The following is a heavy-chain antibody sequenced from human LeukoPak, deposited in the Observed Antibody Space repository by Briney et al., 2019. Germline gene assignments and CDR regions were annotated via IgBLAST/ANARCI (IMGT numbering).Heavy chain of an antibody. CDR2: INHSGST. Sequence: PSETLSLTCAVSGGSFSGYYWSWIRQPPGKGLEWIGEINHSGSTNYNPSLKSRVTISVDTSKNQFSLKLSSMTAADTAVYYCARTSEQLERRGSLCCWGQGTLVTVSS. CDR3: ARTSEQLERRGSLCC. J-gene: IGHJ4*02. D-gene: IGHD1-1*01. CDR1: GGSFSGYY. V-gene: IGHV4-34*01.